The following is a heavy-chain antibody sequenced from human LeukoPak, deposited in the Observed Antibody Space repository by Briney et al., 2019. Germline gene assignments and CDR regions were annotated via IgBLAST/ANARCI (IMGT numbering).Heavy chain of an antibody. CDR2: INPNSGGT. J-gene: IGHJ4*02. CDR3: ARALGAARPFGYYFDY. Sequence: ASVKVSCKASGYTFTGYYMHWVRQAPGQGLEWMGWINPNSGGTNYAQKFQGRVTMTRDTSTSTVYMELSSLRSEDTAVYYCARALGAARPFGYYFDYWGQGTLVTVSS. D-gene: IGHD6-6*01. CDR1: GYTFTGYY. V-gene: IGHV1-2*02.